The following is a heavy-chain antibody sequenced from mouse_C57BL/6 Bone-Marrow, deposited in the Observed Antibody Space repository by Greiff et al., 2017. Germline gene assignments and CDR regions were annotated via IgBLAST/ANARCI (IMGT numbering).Heavy chain of an antibody. CDR3: ARYSTTVVATDWYFDV. V-gene: IGHV1-59*01. CDR2: IDPSDSYT. Sequence: QVQLKQPGAELVRPGTSVKLSCKASGYTFTSYWMHWVKQRPGQGLEWIGVIDPSDSYTNYNQKFKGKATLTVDTPSSTAYMQLSSLTSDDSAVYYCARYSTTVVATDWYFDVWGTGTTVTVSS. D-gene: IGHD1-1*01. J-gene: IGHJ1*03. CDR1: GYTFTSYW.